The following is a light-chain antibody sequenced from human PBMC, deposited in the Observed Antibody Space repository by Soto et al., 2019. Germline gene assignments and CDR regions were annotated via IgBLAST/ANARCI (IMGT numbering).Light chain of an antibody. CDR1: QSVGTW. J-gene: IGKJ4*01. CDR3: QQYNNWPLT. V-gene: IGKV1-5*01. CDR2: GAS. Sequence: DIQMTQSPSTLSASVGGRVTITCRASQSVGTWVAWYQQKPGKAPKLLIYGASNLESGVPSRFSGSGSGTEFTLTISSLQSEDFAVYYCQQYNNWPLTFGGGTKVDIK.